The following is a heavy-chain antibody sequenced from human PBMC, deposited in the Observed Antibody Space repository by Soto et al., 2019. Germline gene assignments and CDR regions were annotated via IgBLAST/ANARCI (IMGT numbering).Heavy chain of an antibody. CDR3: ARGPDIVGVLAASIHHHYYMAF. Sequence: GGSLRLSCAASGFTFSAFSTYAVHWVRQAPGKGLEWVAVVLLDGSNEYYTESVKGRFTVARDLSKNTMYLQMNSLRAEDTAVYYCARGPDIVGVLAASIHHHYYMAFWGK. V-gene: IGHV3-33*01. CDR2: VLLDGSNE. J-gene: IGHJ6*03. CDR1: GFTFSAFSTYA. D-gene: IGHD2-15*01.